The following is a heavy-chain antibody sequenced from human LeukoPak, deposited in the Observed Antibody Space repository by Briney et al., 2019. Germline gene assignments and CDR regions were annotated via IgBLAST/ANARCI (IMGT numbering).Heavy chain of an antibody. V-gene: IGHV3-23*01. CDR1: GFTFSSYA. J-gene: IGHJ3*02. CDR3: ARDFVGSSTSCPPCAFDI. Sequence: GGSLRLSCAASGFTFSSYAMSWVRQAPGKGLEWVSAISGSGGSTYYADSVKGRFTISRDNAKNSLYLQMNSLRAEDTAVYYCARDFVGSSTSCPPCAFDIWGQRTMVTVSS. D-gene: IGHD2-2*01. CDR2: ISGSGGST.